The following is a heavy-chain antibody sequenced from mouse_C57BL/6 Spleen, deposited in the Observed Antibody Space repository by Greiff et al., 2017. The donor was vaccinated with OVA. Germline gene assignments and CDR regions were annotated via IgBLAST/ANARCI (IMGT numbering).Heavy chain of an antibody. CDR3: ARGVGYGSIYAMDY. D-gene: IGHD1-1*01. J-gene: IGHJ4*01. CDR2: IDPSDSYT. Sequence: VQLQQPGAELVKPGASVKLSCKASGYTFTSYWMQWVKQRPGQGLEWIGEIDPSDSYTNYNQKFKGKATLTVDTSSSTAYMQLSSLTSEDSAVYYCARGVGYGSIYAMDYWGQGTSVTVSS. CDR1: GYTFTSYW. V-gene: IGHV1-50*01.